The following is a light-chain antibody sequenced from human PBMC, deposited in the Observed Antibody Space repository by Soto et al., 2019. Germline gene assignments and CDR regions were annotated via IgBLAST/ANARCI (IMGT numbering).Light chain of an antibody. CDR1: SSDVGSYIY. J-gene: IGLJ1*01. Sequence: QSVLTQPASVSGSPGQSITISCTGTSSDVGSYIYVSWYQHHPGKAPKLMIYDVTSRPSGVSDRFSGSKSGNTASLTISGLQAEDEADYYCNSYTSLSIVRAVFGTGTKLTVL. V-gene: IGLV2-14*01. CDR2: DVT. CDR3: NSYTSLSIVRAV.